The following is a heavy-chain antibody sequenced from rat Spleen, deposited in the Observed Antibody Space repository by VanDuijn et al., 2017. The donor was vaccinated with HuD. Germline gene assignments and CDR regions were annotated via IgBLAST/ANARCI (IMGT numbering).Heavy chain of an antibody. D-gene: IGHD1-7*01. CDR1: GFTFRPFG. J-gene: IGHJ2*01. CDR2: ITYDGRTT. V-gene: IGHV5-29*01. Sequence: EVQFVSSGGGLVPPGRSLPLSCAASGFTFRPFGMVWVRPAPTKGLEWVATITYDGRTTYSRDSVQGRFTISRDNAKNTLYLQMDSLRSEDTATYYCARLWVFDYWGQGVMVTVST. CDR3: ARLWVFDY.